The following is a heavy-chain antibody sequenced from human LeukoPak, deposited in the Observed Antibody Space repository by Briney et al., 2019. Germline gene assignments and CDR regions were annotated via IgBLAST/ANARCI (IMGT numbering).Heavy chain of an antibody. J-gene: IGHJ6*03. CDR1: GGSISSSSYY. Sequence: SETLSLTCSVSGGSISSSSYYWNWIRQPPGKGLEWVGSIYYSGTTYYNSSLKSRVTISEDTSRNRFSLLLTSVTAAATAVYYCARQVSDYFYYYIDVWGEGTTVIVSS. CDR2: IYYSGTT. V-gene: IGHV4-39*01. CDR3: ARQVSDYFYYYIDV.